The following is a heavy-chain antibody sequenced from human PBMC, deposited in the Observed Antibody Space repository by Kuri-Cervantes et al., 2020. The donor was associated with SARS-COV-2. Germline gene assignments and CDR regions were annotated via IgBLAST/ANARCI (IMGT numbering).Heavy chain of an antibody. CDR2: ISTSGGSL. D-gene: IGHD2-15*01. Sequence: GESLKISCVVSGVTYRFFAMHWVRQAPGKGLQWVASISTSGGSLYPADSVKGRFSISRDESNNVLYLQMDRLRGEDTAIYYCAKGEDIFSLPGHFDLWGQGTVVTVSS. CDR3: AKGEDIFSLPGHFDL. J-gene: IGHJ4*02. CDR1: GVTYRFFA. V-gene: IGHV3-23*01.